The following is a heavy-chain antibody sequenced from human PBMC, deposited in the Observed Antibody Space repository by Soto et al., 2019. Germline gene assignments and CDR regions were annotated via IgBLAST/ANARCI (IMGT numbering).Heavy chain of an antibody. V-gene: IGHV1-2*04. J-gene: IGHJ4*02. CDR2: INPNNGGT. CDR1: GYTFTGYY. CDR3: ARGGVFCTKGVCYSSKSVFDY. Sequence: ASVKVSCKASGYTFTGYYIHWVRQAPGQGLEWMGWINPNNGGTNYAQKFQGWVTMTRDTSISTAYMELSRLRPDDTAVFYCARGGVFCTKGVCYSSKSVFDYWGQGTLVTVSS. D-gene: IGHD2-8*01.